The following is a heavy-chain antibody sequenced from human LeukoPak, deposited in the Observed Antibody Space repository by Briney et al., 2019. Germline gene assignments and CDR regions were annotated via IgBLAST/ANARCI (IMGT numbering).Heavy chain of an antibody. J-gene: IGHJ4*02. Sequence: SETLSLTCTVYGGSFSGYYWSRIRQPPGKGLEWIGEINHSGSTNYNPSLKSRVTISVDTSKNQFSLQLTSVTPEDTAVYYCARGNRGYGLVDYWGQGTLVTVSS. CDR3: ARGNRGYGLVDY. CDR2: INHSGST. V-gene: IGHV4-34*01. CDR1: GGSFSGYY. D-gene: IGHD5-12*01.